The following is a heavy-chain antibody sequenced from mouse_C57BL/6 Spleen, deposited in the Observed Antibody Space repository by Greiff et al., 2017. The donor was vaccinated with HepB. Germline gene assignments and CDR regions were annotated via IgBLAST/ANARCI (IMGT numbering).Heavy chain of an antibody. D-gene: IGHD2-3*01. CDR3: ARFDGYYVPFDY. Sequence: QVQLQQSGAELVRPGTSVKVSCKASGYAFTNYLIEWVKQRPGQGLEWIGVINPGSGGTKYNEKFKGKATLTADKSSSTAYMQLSSLTSEDSAVYFCARFDGYYVPFDYWGQGTTLTVSS. J-gene: IGHJ2*01. CDR1: GYAFTNYL. V-gene: IGHV1-54*01. CDR2: INPGSGGT.